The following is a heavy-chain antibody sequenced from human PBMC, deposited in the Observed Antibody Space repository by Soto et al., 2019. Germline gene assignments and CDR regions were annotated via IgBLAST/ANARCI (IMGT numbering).Heavy chain of an antibody. CDR1: GYTFTSYD. CDR3: ARGPKGLWFGELSNDY. J-gene: IGHJ4*02. D-gene: IGHD3-10*01. V-gene: IGHV1-8*01. Sequence: GASVKVSCKASGYTFTSYDINWVRQATGQGPEWMGWMNPNSGNTGYAQKFQGRVTMTRNTSISTAYMELSSLRSEDTAVYYCARGPKGLWFGELSNDYWGQGTLVTVSS. CDR2: MNPNSGNT.